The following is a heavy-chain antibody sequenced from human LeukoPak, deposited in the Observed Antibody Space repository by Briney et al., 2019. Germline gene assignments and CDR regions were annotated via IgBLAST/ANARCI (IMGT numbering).Heavy chain of an antibody. Sequence: GGSLRLSCAASGFTFSVFSMAWVRQAPGKGLEWVSFITSGSPSILYADSLKGRFTISRDNTKRSLYLQMDSQRVEDTAVYYCASENCSGTSCSSFDYWGQGTLVTVSS. CDR2: ITSGSPSI. V-gene: IGHV3-21*01. D-gene: IGHD2-2*01. J-gene: IGHJ4*02. CDR1: GFTFSVFS. CDR3: ASENCSGTSCSSFDY.